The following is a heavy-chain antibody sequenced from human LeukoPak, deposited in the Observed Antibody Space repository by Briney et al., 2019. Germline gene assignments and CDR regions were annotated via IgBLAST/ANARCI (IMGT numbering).Heavy chain of an antibody. CDR3: AKDRGPYCSSTSCYAFDY. D-gene: IGHD2-2*01. J-gene: IGHJ4*02. Sequence: PGGSLRLSCAASGFTFSSYWMSWVRQAPGKGLEWVSTIRQDGSENHCVDSVKGRFTVSRDNAKNSLYLQMNSLRAGDTAVYYCAKDRGPYCSSTSCYAFDYWGQGTLVTVSS. CDR1: GFTFSSYW. CDR2: IRQDGSEN. V-gene: IGHV3-7*03.